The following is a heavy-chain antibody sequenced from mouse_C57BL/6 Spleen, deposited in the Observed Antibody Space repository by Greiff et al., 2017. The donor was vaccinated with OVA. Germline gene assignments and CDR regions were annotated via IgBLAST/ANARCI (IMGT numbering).Heavy chain of an antibody. Sequence: QVQLQQPGTELVKPGASVKLSCKASGYTFTSYWMHWVKQRPGQGLEWIGNINPSNGGTNYNEKFKSKATLTVDKSSSTAYMQLSSLTSEDSAVYDCARSGSTMVTTDDYWGQGTTLTVSS. J-gene: IGHJ2*01. V-gene: IGHV1-53*01. CDR2: INPSNGGT. CDR3: ARSGSTMVTTDDY. D-gene: IGHD2-2*01. CDR1: GYTFTSYW.